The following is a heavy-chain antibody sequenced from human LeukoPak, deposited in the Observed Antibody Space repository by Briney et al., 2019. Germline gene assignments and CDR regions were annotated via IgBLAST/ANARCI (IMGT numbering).Heavy chain of an antibody. J-gene: IGHJ3*02. CDR2: ISWNSGSI. CDR3: ARLSGYYDAFDI. CDR1: GFTFDDYA. V-gene: IGHV3-9*01. D-gene: IGHD4/OR15-4a*01. Sequence: GGSLRLSCAASGFTFDDYAMHWVRQAPGKGLEWVSGISWNSGSIGYADSVKGRFTISRDNAKNSLYLHMNSLRAEDTAVYYCARLSGYYDAFDIWGQGTMVTVSS.